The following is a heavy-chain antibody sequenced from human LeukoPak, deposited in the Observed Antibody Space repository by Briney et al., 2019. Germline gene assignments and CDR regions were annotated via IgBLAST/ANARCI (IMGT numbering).Heavy chain of an antibody. V-gene: IGHV4-59*01. CDR1: GGSISSYY. CDR3: ARGWGTAMVTNYFDY. D-gene: IGHD5-18*01. Sequence: SETLSLTCTVSGGSISSYYWSWIRQPPGKGLEWIGYIYYSGSTNYNPSLKSRVTISVDTSKNQFSLKLSSVTAADTAVYYCARGWGTAMVTNYFDYWGQGTLVTVSS. J-gene: IGHJ4*02. CDR2: IYYSGST.